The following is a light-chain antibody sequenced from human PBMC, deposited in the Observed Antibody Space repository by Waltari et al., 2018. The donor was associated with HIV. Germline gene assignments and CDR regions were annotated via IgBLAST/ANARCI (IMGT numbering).Light chain of an antibody. V-gene: IGKV3-11*01. CDR2: DAS. CDR1: KSVSSY. CDR3: QQRNNWPSFS. J-gene: IGKJ4*01. Sequence: EVVLTQSQAPRSLSPGNTATLSCRASKSVSSYLAWYQQKPGQATRLLISDASNRATGIPPRFSGSGSGTDFTLTISSLEPEDFAVYYCQQRNNWPSFSFGGGTKVEIK.